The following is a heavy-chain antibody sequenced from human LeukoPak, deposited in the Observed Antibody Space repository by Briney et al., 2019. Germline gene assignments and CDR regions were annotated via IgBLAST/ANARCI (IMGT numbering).Heavy chain of an antibody. J-gene: IGHJ3*02. D-gene: IGHD3-22*01. CDR3: ARVPRETKYYYDSSGYLQGAFDI. CDR1: GYTFTGYY. V-gene: IGHV1-2*06. Sequence: ASVKVSCKASGYTFTGYYMHWVRQAPGQGLEWMGRINPNSGGTNYAQKFQGRVTRTRETSINTAYKELSRLRSDDTAVYYCARVPRETKYYYDSSGYLQGAFDIWGQGTMVTVSS. CDR2: INPNSGGT.